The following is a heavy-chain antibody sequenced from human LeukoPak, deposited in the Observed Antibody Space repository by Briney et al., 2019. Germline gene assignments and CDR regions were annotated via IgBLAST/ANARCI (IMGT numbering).Heavy chain of an antibody. V-gene: IGHV4-61*08. CDR2: IYHSGTS. J-gene: IGHJ4*02. D-gene: IGHD3-10*01. Sequence: SQTLSLTCAVSGGSISSGGYSWSWIRQPPGKGLEWIGYIYHSGTSNYNPSLKSRVTMSVDTSKSQFSLSLSSVTSADTAVYYCAKAAKFYYGSETYYYFDYWGQGILVTVSS. CDR3: AKAAKFYYGSETYYYFDY. CDR1: GGSISSGGYS.